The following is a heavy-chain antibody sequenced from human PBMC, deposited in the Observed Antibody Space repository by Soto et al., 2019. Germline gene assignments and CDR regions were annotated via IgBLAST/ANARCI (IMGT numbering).Heavy chain of an antibody. CDR3: ARGDSGAFDL. Sequence: EVQLVESGGGLVRPGGSLRLSCAASGFTFSYYWMHWVRQAPGKGLVWVSRIHSDGSSTTYADFVKGRFIISRDNARKTMDLHMNSVRVEDTAVYFCARGDSGAFDLWGQGTVVTVSS. CDR1: GFTFSYYW. D-gene: IGHD1-26*01. J-gene: IGHJ3*01. CDR2: IHSDGSST. V-gene: IGHV3-74*01.